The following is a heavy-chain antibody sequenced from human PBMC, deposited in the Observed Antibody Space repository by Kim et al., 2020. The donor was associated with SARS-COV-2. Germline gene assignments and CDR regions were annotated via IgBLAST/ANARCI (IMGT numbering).Heavy chain of an antibody. CDR3: ATRGDYGYFDY. CDR2: T. V-gene: IGHV1-24*01. J-gene: IGHJ4*02. D-gene: IGHD4-17*01. Sequence: TIYAQKFQGRVTMTEETSTDTAYMGLSSLGSEDTAVYYCATRGDYGYFDYWGQGTLVTVSS.